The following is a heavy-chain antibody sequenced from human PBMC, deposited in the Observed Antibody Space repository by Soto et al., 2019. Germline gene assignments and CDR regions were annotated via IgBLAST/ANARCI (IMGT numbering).Heavy chain of an antibody. D-gene: IGHD3-22*01. CDR1: GGTFSSYA. Sequence: SVKVSCKASGGTFSSYAISWVRQAPGQGLEWMGGIIPIFGTANYAQKFQGRVTITADESTSTAYMELSSLRSEDTAVYYCARDSFYGRTYYYDSSGYNYFDYWGQGTLVTVSS. J-gene: IGHJ4*02. CDR3: ARDSFYGRTYYYDSSGYNYFDY. CDR2: IIPIFGTA. V-gene: IGHV1-69*13.